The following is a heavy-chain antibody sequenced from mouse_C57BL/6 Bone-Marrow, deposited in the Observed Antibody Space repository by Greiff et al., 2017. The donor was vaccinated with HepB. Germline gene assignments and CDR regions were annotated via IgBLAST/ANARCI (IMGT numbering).Heavy chain of an antibody. CDR2: INPSNGGT. CDR3: TATCSYGYFDV. V-gene: IGHV1-53*01. J-gene: IGHJ1*03. Sequence: VQLQQSGSELVKPGASVKLSCKASGYTFTSYWMHWVKQRPGQGLEWIGNINPSNGGTNYNEKFKSKATLTVDKSSSTAYMQLCSLTSEDSADYYCTATCSYGYFDVWGTGTTVTVAS. CDR1: GYTFTSYW. D-gene: IGHD1-2*01.